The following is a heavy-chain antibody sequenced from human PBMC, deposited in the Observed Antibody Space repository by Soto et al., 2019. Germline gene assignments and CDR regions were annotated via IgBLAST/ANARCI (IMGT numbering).Heavy chain of an antibody. J-gene: IGHJ5*02. V-gene: IGHV4-31*03. CDR1: GGSISSGGYY. Sequence: SETLSLTCTVSGGSISSGGYYWSWIRQHPGEGLEWIGYIYYSGSTYYNPSLKSRVTISVDTSKNQFSLELSSVTAADTAVYYCARTYYEILTGRNWFDPWGQGTLVTVSS. D-gene: IGHD3-9*01. CDR3: ARTYYEILTGRNWFDP. CDR2: IYYSGST.